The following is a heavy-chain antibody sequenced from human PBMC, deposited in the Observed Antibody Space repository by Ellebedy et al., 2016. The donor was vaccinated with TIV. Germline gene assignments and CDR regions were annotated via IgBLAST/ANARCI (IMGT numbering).Heavy chain of an antibody. D-gene: IGHD1-26*01. CDR3: ARDGFVGAFDY. CDR1: GGSISSYY. CDR2: IYYMGST. J-gene: IGHJ4*02. V-gene: IGHV4-59*01. Sequence: MPSETLSLTCTVSGGSISSYYWSWIRQPPGKGLEWIGYIYYMGSTNYNPSLKSRFTISVDTSKNHFSLKLSSVTAADTAVYYCARDGFVGAFDYWGQGTLVTVSS.